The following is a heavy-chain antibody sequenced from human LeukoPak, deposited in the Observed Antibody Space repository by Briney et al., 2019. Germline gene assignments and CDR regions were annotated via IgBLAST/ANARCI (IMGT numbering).Heavy chain of an antibody. D-gene: IGHD1-26*01. V-gene: IGHV3-23*01. Sequence: QAGGSLRLSCAASGFTFSSYAMSWVRQAPGKGLNWVSAVTDSGASTYYADSVKGRFTISSDNSKNALYLQMNSLRAEDTAVYYCAKVHGNYWGGAFDYWGQGTLVTVSS. CDR3: AKVHGNYWGGAFDY. J-gene: IGHJ4*02. CDR1: GFTFSSYA. CDR2: VTDSGAST.